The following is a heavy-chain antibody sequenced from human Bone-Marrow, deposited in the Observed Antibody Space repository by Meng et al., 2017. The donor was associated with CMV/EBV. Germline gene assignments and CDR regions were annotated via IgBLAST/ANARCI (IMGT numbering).Heavy chain of an antibody. CDR2: ISSDNGNT. CDR3: ERDRDTAMVYGWFYYYYGMDV. D-gene: IGHD5-18*01. J-gene: IGHJ6*02. V-gene: IGHV1-18*01. Sequence: ASVKVSCKASGYTFTSYGISWVRQAPGQGLEWMGWISSDNGNTNYAQKLQGRVTMTTDSSTSTAYMELRSLRSDDTAVYYCERDRDTAMVYGWFYYYYGMDVWGQGTTVTVSS. CDR1: GYTFTSYG.